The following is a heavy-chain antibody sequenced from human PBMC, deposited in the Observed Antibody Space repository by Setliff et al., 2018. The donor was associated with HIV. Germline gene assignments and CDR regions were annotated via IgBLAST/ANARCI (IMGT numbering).Heavy chain of an antibody. D-gene: IGHD6-6*01. J-gene: IGHJ6*03. Sequence: SETLSLTCNVSGDSISGNSFFWGWIRQPPGKGLEWIGSMHYRGTTSYNPSLKSRVTIFVDTSKNQFSLKSSSVTATDTAVYYCVRGAPRPAYYYYYYMDVWGKGTTVTVSS. CDR2: MHYRGTT. V-gene: IGHV4-39*01. CDR3: VRGAPRPAYYYYYYMDV. CDR1: GDSISGNSFF.